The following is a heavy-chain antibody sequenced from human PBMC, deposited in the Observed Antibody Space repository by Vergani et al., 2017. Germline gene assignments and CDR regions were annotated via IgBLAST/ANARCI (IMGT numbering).Heavy chain of an antibody. CDR2: INPNSGGT. Sequence: QVQLVQSGAEVKKPGASVKVSCKASGYTFTGYYMHWVRQAPGQGLEWMGWINPNSGGTNYAQKFQGRVTMTRDTSISTAYMELSRLRSDDTAVYYCASTYCGGDCYRGLPEXFQHWGQGTLVTVSS. V-gene: IGHV1-2*02. D-gene: IGHD2-21*02. CDR1: GYTFTGYY. CDR3: ASTYCGGDCYRGLPEXFQH. J-gene: IGHJ1*01.